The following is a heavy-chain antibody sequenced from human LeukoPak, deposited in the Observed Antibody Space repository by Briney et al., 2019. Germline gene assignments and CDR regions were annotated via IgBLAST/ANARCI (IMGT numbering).Heavy chain of an antibody. J-gene: IGHJ6*03. CDR2: INWNGSST. D-gene: IGHD2-2*01. V-gene: IGHV3-20*04. CDR3: ASPQRKYQLLFYYYYMDV. CDR1: GFTFDDYG. Sequence: GGSLRLSCAASGFTFDDYGMSWVRQAPGKVLEWVSCINWNGSSTDYADSVKGRFTISRANDKNSLYLQMNSLRADDTALYYCASPQRKYQLLFYYYYMDVWGKGTTVTVSS.